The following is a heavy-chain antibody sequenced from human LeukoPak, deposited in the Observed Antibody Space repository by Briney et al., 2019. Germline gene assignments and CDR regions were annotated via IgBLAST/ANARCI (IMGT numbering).Heavy chain of an antibody. D-gene: IGHD2-15*01. J-gene: IGHJ4*02. CDR3: AREYCSGGRCQYYFDY. CDR1: GFTFSSYA. Sequence: GGSLRLSCAASGFTFSSYAMHWVRQAPGKGLEYVSGISSDGGSPFHVNTVKGRFTISRDNSKDTLYLQMGSLRAEDMAVYYCAREYCSGGRCQYYFDYWGQGTLVTVSS. V-gene: IGHV3-64*01. CDR2: ISSDGGSP.